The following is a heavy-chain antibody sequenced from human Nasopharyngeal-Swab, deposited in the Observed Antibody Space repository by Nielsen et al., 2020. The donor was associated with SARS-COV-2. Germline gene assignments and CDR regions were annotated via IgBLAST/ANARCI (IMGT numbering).Heavy chain of an antibody. CDR3: AKGDTSMSAVRTFDI. CDR2: VFYSGSS. D-gene: IGHD2-8*01. CDR1: GGSIRRSDYY. Sequence: GSLRLSCSVSGGSIRRSDYYWGWVRQSPGKGLEWTGNVFYSGSSFYNPSLGSRLTISVDKSKNEFSLKLTSVTAADTAVYFCAKGDTSMSAVRTFDIWGQGTRVTVSS. J-gene: IGHJ3*02. V-gene: IGHV4-61*05.